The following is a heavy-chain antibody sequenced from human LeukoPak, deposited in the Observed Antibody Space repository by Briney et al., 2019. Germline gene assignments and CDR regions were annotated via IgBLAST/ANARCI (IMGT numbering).Heavy chain of an antibody. D-gene: IGHD3-22*01. CDR3: ASRRYYYDSSGQHPGDY. J-gene: IGHJ4*02. CDR2: ISGSGGST. Sequence: PGGSLRLSCAASGFTFSSYAMSWVRQAPGKGLEWVSAISGSGGSTYYADSVKGRFTISRDNSKNTLYLQMNSLRAEDTAVYYCASRRYYYDSSGQHPGDYWGQGTLVTVSS. CDR1: GFTFSSYA. V-gene: IGHV3-23*01.